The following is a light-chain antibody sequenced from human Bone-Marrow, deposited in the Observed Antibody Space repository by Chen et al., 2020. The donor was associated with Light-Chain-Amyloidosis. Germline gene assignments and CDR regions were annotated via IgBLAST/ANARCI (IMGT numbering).Light chain of an antibody. J-gene: IGLJ1*01. CDR3: SSFTSSSSYV. V-gene: IGLV2-14*01. CDR2: AVR. CDR1: SGGVLTYNY. Sequence: QSALTQPASVSGSPGQSITISCTGTSGGVLTYNYVSWYQQHPGKAPKAMIYAVRNRPSGVSNRFSGSKSGNTASLTISGLQAEDEADYYCSSFTSSSSYVFGPGTKVTVL.